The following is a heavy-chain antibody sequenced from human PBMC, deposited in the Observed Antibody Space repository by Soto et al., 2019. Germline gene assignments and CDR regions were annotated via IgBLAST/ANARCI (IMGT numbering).Heavy chain of an antibody. CDR2: INAGNGET. D-gene: IGHD2-2*02. CDR1: GYTFTTYT. V-gene: IGHV1-3*01. Sequence: VQLVQSGAEVMQPGASVKVSCKASGYTFTTYTIQWVRQAPGQRLEWMGWINAGNGETKYSQNFQGRVTITRDTSASTAYMELNSLRSEDTAVYYCARRTTSCYSLCWFDPWGQGTLVTVSS. J-gene: IGHJ5*02. CDR3: ARRTTSCYSLCWFDP.